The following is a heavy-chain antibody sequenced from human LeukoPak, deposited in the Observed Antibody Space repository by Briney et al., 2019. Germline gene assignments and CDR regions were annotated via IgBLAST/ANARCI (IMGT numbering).Heavy chain of an antibody. CDR3: ARSRSRAHIAARPGWFDP. Sequence: AAVKVSCKASGYTFTSYDINWVRQATGQGLEWMGWMNPNSGNTGYAQKFQGRVTITRNTSISTAYMELSSLRSEDTAVYYCARSRSRAHIAARPGWFDPWGQGTLVTVSS. V-gene: IGHV1-8*03. J-gene: IGHJ5*02. D-gene: IGHD6-6*01. CDR2: MNPNSGNT. CDR1: GYTFTSYD.